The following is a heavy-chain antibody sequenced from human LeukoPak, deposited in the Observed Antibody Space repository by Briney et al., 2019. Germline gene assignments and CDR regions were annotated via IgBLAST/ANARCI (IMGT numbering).Heavy chain of an antibody. CDR1: GGSISSNNW. Sequence: SVTLSLTCAVSGGSISSNNWWSWVRQPPGKGLEWIGEIYHSGSTNYNPSLKSRVTISVDKSKNQFSLKLSSVTAADTAVYFCARGLKQLNYFDYWGQGTLVTVSS. CDR3: ARGLKQLNYFDY. D-gene: IGHD5-18*01. CDR2: IYHSGST. V-gene: IGHV4-4*02. J-gene: IGHJ4*02.